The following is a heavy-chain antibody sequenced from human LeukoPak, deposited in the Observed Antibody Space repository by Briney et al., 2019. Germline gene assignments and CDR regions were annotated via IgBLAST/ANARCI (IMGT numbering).Heavy chain of an antibody. V-gene: IGHV1-8*01. CDR3: ARAGGYCSGGSCYGPYYYYYMDV. Sequence: ASVKVSCKASGYTFTSYDINWVRQATGQGLEWMGWMNPNSGDTNYAQKFQGRVTMTRNTSISTAYMELSRLRSDDTAVYYCARAGGYCSGGSCYGPYYYYYMDVWGKGTTVTVSS. CDR1: GYTFTSYD. D-gene: IGHD2-15*01. CDR2: MNPNSGDT. J-gene: IGHJ6*03.